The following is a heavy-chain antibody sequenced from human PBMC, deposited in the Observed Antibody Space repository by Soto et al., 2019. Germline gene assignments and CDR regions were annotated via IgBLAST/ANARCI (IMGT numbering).Heavy chain of an antibody. J-gene: IGHJ6*02. CDR2: IKSKAGGGTV. CDR3: TKVYTVEHRVMDV. D-gene: IGHD4-17*01. V-gene: IGHV3-15*05. Sequence: PGGSLRLSCAASGFTFNYAWMTWVRQAPGKGLEWVGRIKSKAGGGTVDYAAPVKGRFTISRDDSKNTVYLQMNSLKAEDTALYYCTKVYTVEHRVMDVWRQGTTVTVSS. CDR1: GFTFNYAW.